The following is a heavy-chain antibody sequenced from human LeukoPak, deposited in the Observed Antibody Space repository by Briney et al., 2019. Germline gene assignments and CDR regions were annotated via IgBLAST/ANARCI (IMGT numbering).Heavy chain of an antibody. CDR3: ARDGYFDL. J-gene: IGHJ4*02. V-gene: IGHV1-18*01. Sequence: ASVKVSCKASAYTFTNYGIAWVRQAPGQGLEWMGWISAHNGNTNYAQKLQGRVTMTTDTSTSTAYMELRSLASDDTAVYYCARDGYFDLWGQGTLVTVSS. CDR1: AYTFTNYG. CDR2: ISAHNGNT.